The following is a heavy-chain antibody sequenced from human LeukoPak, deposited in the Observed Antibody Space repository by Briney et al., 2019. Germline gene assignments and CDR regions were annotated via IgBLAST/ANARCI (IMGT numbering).Heavy chain of an antibody. V-gene: IGHV4-34*01. CDR3: ARLVTTYPSFFFDY. J-gene: IGHJ4*02. Sequence: PSETLSLTCAVYGGSFSGYYWSWIRQPPGKGLEWIGEISHSGSTNYNPSLKSRVTISVDTSKNQFSLKLSSVTAADAAVYYCARLVTTYPSFFFDYWGQGTLVTVSS. D-gene: IGHD4-17*01. CDR2: ISHSGST. CDR1: GGSFSGYY.